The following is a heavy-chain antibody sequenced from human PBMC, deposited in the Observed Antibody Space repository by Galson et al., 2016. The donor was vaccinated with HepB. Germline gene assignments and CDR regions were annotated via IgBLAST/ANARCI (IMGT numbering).Heavy chain of an antibody. CDR2: ISPSTTHI. CDR1: GFTFSNYY. D-gene: IGHD1-26*01. CDR3: ASPSGRYSVHTFDL. J-gene: IGHJ3*01. V-gene: IGHV3-11*06. Sequence: SLRLSCAASGFTFSNYYMSWIRQAPGKGLEWVAYISPSTTHINYADSVMGRFTVSRDNAKNSLYLQMNSLGAEDTAAYYCASPSGRYSVHTFDLWGQGTMVTVSS.